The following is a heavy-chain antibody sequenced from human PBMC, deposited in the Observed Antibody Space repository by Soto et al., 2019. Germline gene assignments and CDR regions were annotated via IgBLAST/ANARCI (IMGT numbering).Heavy chain of an antibody. Sequence: EVQLLESGGGLVQPGGSLRLSCAASGFTFSSYAMSWVRQAPGKGLEWVSAISGSGGSTYYADSVKGRFTISRDNSKNTLYLHMNSLRAEDTAVYYCAKGEGAYYDFWSGYYYNYWGQGTLVTVSS. CDR3: AKGEGAYYDFWSGYYYNY. D-gene: IGHD3-3*01. J-gene: IGHJ4*02. CDR1: GFTFSSYA. V-gene: IGHV3-23*01. CDR2: ISGSGGST.